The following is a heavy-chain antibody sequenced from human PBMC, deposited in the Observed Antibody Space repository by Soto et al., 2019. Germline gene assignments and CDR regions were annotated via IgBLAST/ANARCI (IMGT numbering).Heavy chain of an antibody. J-gene: IGHJ5*02. CDR3: ARGGGRGITIFGVVITNWFDP. CDR2: ISAYNGNT. Sequence: QVQLVQSGAEVKKPGASVKVSCKASGYTFTSYGISWVRQAPGQGLEWMGWISAYNGNTNYAQKLQGRVTMTTDTSTSTAYVELRSLRSDDTAVYYCARGGGRGITIFGVVITNWFDPWGQGTLVTVSS. D-gene: IGHD3-3*01. V-gene: IGHV1-18*04. CDR1: GYTFTSYG.